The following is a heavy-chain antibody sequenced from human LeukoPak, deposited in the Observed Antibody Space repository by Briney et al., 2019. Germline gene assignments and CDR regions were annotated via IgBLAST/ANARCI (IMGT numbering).Heavy chain of an antibody. D-gene: IGHD6-19*01. CDR2: ISTTSYI. CDR1: GFTFSRSS. Sequence: GGSLRLSCAASGFTFSRSSMSWVRQAPGKGLEWVSSISTTSYIYYADSVKGRFTISRDNTKNSLYLQMNSLRAEDTAVYYCAKRPIAVAGKYFDYWGQGTLVTVSS. CDR3: AKRPIAVAGKYFDY. V-gene: IGHV3-21*04. J-gene: IGHJ4*02.